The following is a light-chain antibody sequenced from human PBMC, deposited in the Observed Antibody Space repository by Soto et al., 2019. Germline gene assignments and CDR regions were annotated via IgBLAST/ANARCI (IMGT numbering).Light chain of an antibody. Sequence: SYELTQPPSVSVSPGQTASITCSGDKLGDKYACWYQQKPGQSPVLVIYQDSKRPSGIPERFSGSNSGNTATLTISGTQAMDEADYYCQVWDSSTAVCGGGTQLTVL. CDR2: QDS. CDR3: QVWDSSTAV. V-gene: IGLV3-1*01. CDR1: KLGDKY. J-gene: IGLJ2*01.